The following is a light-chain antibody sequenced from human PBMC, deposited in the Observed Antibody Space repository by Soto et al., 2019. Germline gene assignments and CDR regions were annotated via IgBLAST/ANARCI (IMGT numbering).Light chain of an antibody. Sequence: QSVLTQPASVSGSPGQSITISCTGTSSAVGGYNYVSWYQQHPGKAPKVMIYDVSNRPSGVSNRFSGSKSGNTASLNISWLQAEDEADYYCSSYTASSTLYVFGTGTKVTVL. CDR3: SSYTASSTLYV. J-gene: IGLJ1*01. CDR2: DVS. V-gene: IGLV2-14*01. CDR1: SSAVGGYNY.